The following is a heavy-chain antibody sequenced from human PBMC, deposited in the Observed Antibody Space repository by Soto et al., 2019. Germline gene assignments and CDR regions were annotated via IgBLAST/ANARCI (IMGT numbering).Heavy chain of an antibody. CDR1: GGSISTSNW. J-gene: IGHJ4*02. D-gene: IGHD2-2*01. Sequence: QVQLQETGPGLVKPSGTLSLTCAVSGGSISTSNWWSWVRHPPGKGLEWICEVYRTVSTTYNPSPERRLTIPGDKSKNQFALKPTSVTAAFTAGYYCARARATCAAAAIFDCWGQGTLVTVSS. CDR2: VYRTVST. CDR3: ARARATCAAAAIFDC. V-gene: IGHV4-4*02.